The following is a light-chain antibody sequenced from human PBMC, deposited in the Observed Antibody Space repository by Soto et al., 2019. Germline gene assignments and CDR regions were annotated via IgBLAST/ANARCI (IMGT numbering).Light chain of an antibody. Sequence: DIPMTQSPSTLSASVGDRVTITCRANQTISNCLAWYQQKPGKAPILLIYKVTSLETGVPARFSGGGSGTEFTLTISSLQPDDFATYYCHQYYDYSTFGQGTKVDVK. CDR2: KVT. J-gene: IGKJ1*01. V-gene: IGKV1-5*03. CDR3: HQYYDYST. CDR1: QTISNC.